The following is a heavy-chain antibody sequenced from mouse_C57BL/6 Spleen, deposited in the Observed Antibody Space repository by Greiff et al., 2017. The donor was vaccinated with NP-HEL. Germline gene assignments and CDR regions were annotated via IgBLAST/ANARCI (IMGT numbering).Heavy chain of an antibody. CDR1: GFNIKDYY. J-gene: IGHJ2*01. V-gene: IGHV14-2*01. Sequence: EVQRVESGAELVKPGASVKLSCTASGFNIKDYYMHWVKQRTEQGLEWIGRIDPEDGATKYAPKFQGKATITADTSSNTAYLQLSSLTSEDTAVYSCARSDGYYVGYWGQGTTLTVSS. CDR2: IDPEDGAT. D-gene: IGHD2-3*01. CDR3: ARSDGYYVGY.